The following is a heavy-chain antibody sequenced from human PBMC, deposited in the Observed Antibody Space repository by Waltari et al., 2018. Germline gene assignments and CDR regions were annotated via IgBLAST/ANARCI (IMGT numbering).Heavy chain of an antibody. V-gene: IGHV1-69*01. CDR2: GSPVSGKP. D-gene: IGHD1-26*01. Sequence: QVQLVQSGAEVKQPEASVKVSCKASGDTFGTYAITWVRQAPGQGLEWMGGGSPVSGKPSYAPNVQGRVTVSADASPSTAYLEVRRLISEDTAVYCCAKREIGYAFDIWGHGTMVTVSS. CDR1: GDTFGTYA. CDR3: AKREIGYAFDI. J-gene: IGHJ3*02.